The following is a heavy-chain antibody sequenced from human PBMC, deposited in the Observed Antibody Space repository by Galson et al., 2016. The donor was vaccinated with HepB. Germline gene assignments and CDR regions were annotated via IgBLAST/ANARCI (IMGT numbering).Heavy chain of an antibody. V-gene: IGHV3-21*01. D-gene: IGHD3-3*01. CDR3: AKDSILDD. Sequence: SLRLSCAASGFTFSHYTMNWVRQPPGKGLEWVSSISISSNFIHYADSVKGRFTISRDNAKNSLFLQMRSLRAEDTAIYYCAKDSILDDWGQGTLVTVSS. J-gene: IGHJ4*02. CDR2: ISISSNFI. CDR1: GFTFSHYT.